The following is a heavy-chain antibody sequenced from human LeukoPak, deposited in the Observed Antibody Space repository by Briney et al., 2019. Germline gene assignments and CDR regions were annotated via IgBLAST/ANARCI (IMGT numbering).Heavy chain of an antibody. CDR1: GFTFSSYA. J-gene: IGHJ3*02. V-gene: IGHV3-23*01. D-gene: IGHD3-10*01. Sequence: GGSLRLSRAASGFTFSSYAMSWVRQAPGKGLEWVSAISGSGGSTYYADSVKGRFTISRDNSKNTLYLQMNSLRAEDTAVYYCAKDRGGGSGSYFDAFDIWGQGTMVTVSS. CDR2: ISGSGGST. CDR3: AKDRGGGSGSYFDAFDI.